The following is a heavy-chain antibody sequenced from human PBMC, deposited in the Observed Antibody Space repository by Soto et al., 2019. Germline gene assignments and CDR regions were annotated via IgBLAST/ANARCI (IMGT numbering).Heavy chain of an antibody. CDR2: IYYSGST. CDR1: GGSISSGGYY. D-gene: IGHD6-13*01. V-gene: IGHV4-31*03. J-gene: IGHJ5*02. Sequence: QVQLQESGPGLVKPSQTLSLTCTVSGGSISSGGYYWSWIRQPPGKGLEWIGYIYYSGSTYYNPSPTTRRPISVDTPQHQFSLRPSSATAADTAVYCCARSKTGTAAAVNWFVPGGQGPRVTV. CDR3: ARSKTGTAAAVNWFVP.